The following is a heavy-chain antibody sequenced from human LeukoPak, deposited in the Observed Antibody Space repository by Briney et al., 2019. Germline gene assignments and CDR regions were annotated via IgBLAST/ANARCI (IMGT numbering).Heavy chain of an antibody. D-gene: IGHD2-8*01. CDR2: TYYRSKWYN. CDR3: ARGYYRVEAFNI. J-gene: IGHJ3*02. CDR1: GDIVSSNSAA. V-gene: IGHV6-1*01. Sequence: SQTLSLTCAISGDIVSSNSAAWYWITQSPSRGLEWLGRTYYRSKWYNDYAVSVKSRITINPDTSKNQFSLQLNSMTPEDTAVYYCARGYYRVEAFNIWGQGTMVTVSS.